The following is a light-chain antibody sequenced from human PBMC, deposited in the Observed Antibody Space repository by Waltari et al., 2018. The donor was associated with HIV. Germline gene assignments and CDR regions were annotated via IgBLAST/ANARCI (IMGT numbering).Light chain of an antibody. Sequence: VLTQSPGTLSVYPWDSATLSCRASQRIDTTSVSWYHHKAGQPPRLIVYGASTRASGIPPRFSGSGSATDFTLTISSLQPEDFASYYCLQDYNLPGAFGQGTRVEIK. CDR2: GAS. V-gene: IGKV3D-7*01. J-gene: IGKJ1*01. CDR1: QRIDTTS. CDR3: LQDYNLPGA.